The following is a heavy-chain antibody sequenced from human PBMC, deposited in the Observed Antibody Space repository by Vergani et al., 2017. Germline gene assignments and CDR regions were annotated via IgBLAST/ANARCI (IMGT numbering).Heavy chain of an antibody. J-gene: IGHJ6*02. CDR1: GFTFSSYS. CDR2: ISSSSSTI. V-gene: IGHV3-48*02. D-gene: IGHD1-1*01. CDR3: ARGLRMGTVYYGMDV. Sequence: EVQLVESGGGLVQPGGSLRLSCAASGFTFSSYSMNWVRQAPGKGLEWVSYISSSSSTIYYADSVKGRFTISRDNAKNSLYLQMNSLRDEDTAVYYCARGLRMGTVYYGMDVWGQGTTVTVSS.